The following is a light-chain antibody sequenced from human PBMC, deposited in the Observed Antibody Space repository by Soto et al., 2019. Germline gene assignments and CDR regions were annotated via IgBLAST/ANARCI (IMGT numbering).Light chain of an antibody. V-gene: IGKV1-5*01. Sequence: DIQMTQSPSTLSASLGDRVTITWRASQSISSWLAWYQQKPGQAPRLLIYGASRRATGIPDRFSGSGSGTDFTLTISSLKTEDVATYYCQKYNGALGTFGQGTKVDIK. CDR2: GAS. CDR3: QKYNGALGT. J-gene: IGKJ1*01. CDR1: QSISSW.